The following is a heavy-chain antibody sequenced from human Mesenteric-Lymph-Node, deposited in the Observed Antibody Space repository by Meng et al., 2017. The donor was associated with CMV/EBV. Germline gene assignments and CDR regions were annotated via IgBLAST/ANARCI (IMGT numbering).Heavy chain of an antibody. CDR3: ARDLYLQRVMSGKPYGMDV. J-gene: IGHJ6*02. CDR1: GFTFDDYG. Sequence: GGSLRLSCAASGFTFDDYGMSWVRQAPGKGLEWVSGINWNGGSTGYADSVKGRFTISRDNAKNSLYLQMNSLRAEDTALYYCARDLYLQRVMSGKPYGMDVWGQGTTVTVPS. V-gene: IGHV3-20*04. CDR2: INWNGGST. D-gene: IGHD3-16*01.